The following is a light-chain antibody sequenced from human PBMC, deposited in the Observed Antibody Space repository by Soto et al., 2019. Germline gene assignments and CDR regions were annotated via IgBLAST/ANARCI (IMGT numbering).Light chain of an antibody. J-gene: IGLJ1*01. Sequence: SARTRAASGTGAPRGGGSISYPGTIDDIGAYDYVSWYQQRPGSAPQLIIYDVNNRPSGTSHRFSGSKSVHTAYLTISGLQSDDEATYHCSSYTSTYSLVFGTGTKVTVL. CDR3: SSYTSTYSLV. CDR2: DVN. V-gene: IGLV2-14*03. CDR1: IDDIGAYDY.